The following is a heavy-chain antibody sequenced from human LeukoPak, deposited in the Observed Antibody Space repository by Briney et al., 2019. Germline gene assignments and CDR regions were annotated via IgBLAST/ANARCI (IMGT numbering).Heavy chain of an antibody. CDR2: ISGSGGST. D-gene: IGHD3-9*01. Sequence: GGSLRLSCAASGFTFSSYGMSWVRQAPGKGLEWVSAISGSGGSTYYADSVKGRFTISRDNSKNTLYPQMNSLRAEDTAVYYCAKDMGYDILTGFHFDYWGQGTLVTVSS. J-gene: IGHJ4*02. CDR1: GFTFSSYG. CDR3: AKDMGYDILTGFHFDY. V-gene: IGHV3-23*01.